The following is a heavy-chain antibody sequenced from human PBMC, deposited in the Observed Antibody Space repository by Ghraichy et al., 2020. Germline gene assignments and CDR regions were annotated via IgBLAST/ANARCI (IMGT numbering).Heavy chain of an antibody. D-gene: IGHD5-12*01. Sequence: SETLSLTCTVSGGSISTSSYYWSWVRQPAGEALEWIGRIYASGNTDYSPSLKSRVTISLDASKNQISLHLTSVTASDSAVYYCATILSGIIVAGSDAFDIWGLGTKVTVSS. J-gene: IGHJ3*02. CDR2: IYASGNT. V-gene: IGHV4-61*02. CDR1: GGSISTSSYY. CDR3: ATILSGIIVAGSDAFDI.